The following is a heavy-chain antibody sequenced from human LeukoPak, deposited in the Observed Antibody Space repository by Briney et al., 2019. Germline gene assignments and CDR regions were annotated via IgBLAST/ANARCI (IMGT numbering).Heavy chain of an antibody. CDR2: INPNSGGT. V-gene: IGHV1-2*06. D-gene: IGHD2-15*01. CDR3: ARGYCSGGTCYLVENWFDP. CDR1: GYTFTGYY. J-gene: IGHJ5*02. Sequence: GASVEVSCKASGYTFTGYYMYWVRQAPGQGLEWMGRINPNSGGTDYAQNFQGRVTMTRDTSISTAYMELSRLRSDDTAVYYCARGYCSGGTCYLVENWFDPWGQGTLVTVSS.